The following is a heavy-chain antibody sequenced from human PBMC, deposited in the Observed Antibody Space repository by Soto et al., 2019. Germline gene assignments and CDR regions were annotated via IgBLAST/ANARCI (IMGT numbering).Heavy chain of an antibody. CDR2: IYYSGST. CDR3: ARGVGYLPARFGY. D-gene: IGHD6-6*01. V-gene: IGHV4-59*11. Sequence: TMSVARRVAAVSSSSLCVRWIRHPPGKGLEWIGYIYYSGSTNYNPSLKSRVTISVDTSKNQFSLKLSSVTAADTAVYYCARGVGYLPARFGYWGQGTLGTLPS. J-gene: IGHJ4*02. CDR1: AVSSSSLC.